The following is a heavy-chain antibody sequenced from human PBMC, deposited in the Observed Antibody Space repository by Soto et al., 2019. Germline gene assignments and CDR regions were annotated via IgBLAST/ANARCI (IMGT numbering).Heavy chain of an antibody. Sequence: GGSLRLSCAASGFTFSSYGMHWVRQAPGKGLEWVAVISYDGSNKYYADSVKGRFTISRDNSKNTLYLQMNSLRAEDTAVYYCAKDDLGYRLPPLAYWGQGTLVTVSS. V-gene: IGHV3-30*18. CDR2: ISYDGSNK. CDR1: GFTFSSYG. J-gene: IGHJ4*02. D-gene: IGHD6-25*01. CDR3: AKDDLGYRLPPLAY.